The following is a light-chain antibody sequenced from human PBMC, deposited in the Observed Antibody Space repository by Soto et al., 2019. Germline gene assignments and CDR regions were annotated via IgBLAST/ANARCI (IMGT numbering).Light chain of an antibody. CDR3: QKYNSDPLT. V-gene: IGKV1-27*01. CDR2: GAT. J-gene: IGKJ4*01. CDR1: QGISNY. Sequence: GDRVTITCRASQGISNYLAWYQQKPGKAPQLLIYGATTLQSGVPSRFSGSGSGTDFTLTIASLQPEDVATYYCQKYNSDPLTFGGGTKVDIK.